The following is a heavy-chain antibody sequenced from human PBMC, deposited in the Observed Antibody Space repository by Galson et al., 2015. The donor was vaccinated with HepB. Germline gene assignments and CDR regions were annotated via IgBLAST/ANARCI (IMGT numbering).Heavy chain of an antibody. D-gene: IGHD6-19*01. V-gene: IGHV1-18*01. CDR2: ISAYNGNT. J-gene: IGHJ6*02. Sequence: QSGAEVKKPGASVKVSCKASGYTFTSYGISWVRQAPGQGLEWMGWISAYNGNTNYAQKLQGRVTMATDTSTSTAYMELRSLRSDDTAVYYCARLSSGWYYYYGMDVWGQGTTVTVSS. CDR3: ARLSSGWYYYYGMDV. CDR1: GYTFTSYG.